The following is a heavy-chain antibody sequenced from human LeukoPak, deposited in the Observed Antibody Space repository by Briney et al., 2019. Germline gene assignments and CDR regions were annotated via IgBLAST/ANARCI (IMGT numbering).Heavy chain of an antibody. V-gene: IGHV1-2*02. CDR1: GYTFTDYY. J-gene: IGHJ4*02. Sequence: ASVKVSCKASGYTFTDYYIHWVRQAPGQGLEWMGWINPYTGGTNYAQKFQGRVTMTRDTSISTAYMELSRLRSDDTAIYYCARDSESPGAVDYWGQGTLVTVSS. CDR3: ARDSESPGAVDY. CDR2: INPYTGGT. D-gene: IGHD6-19*01.